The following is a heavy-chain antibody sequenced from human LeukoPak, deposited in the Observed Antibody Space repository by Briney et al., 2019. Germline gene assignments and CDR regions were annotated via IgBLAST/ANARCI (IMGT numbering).Heavy chain of an antibody. CDR2: VYYTGST. V-gene: IGHV4-59*12. CDR3: ARRWVVAATAYYYYYGMDV. Sequence: SETLSLTCIVSGGSISNYYWSWVRQPPGKGLDWVGSVYYTGSTNYNPSLKSRVTISVDTSKNQFSLKLSSVTAADTAVYYCARRWVVAATAYYYYYGMDVWGQGTTVTVSS. J-gene: IGHJ6*02. CDR1: GGSISNYY. D-gene: IGHD2-15*01.